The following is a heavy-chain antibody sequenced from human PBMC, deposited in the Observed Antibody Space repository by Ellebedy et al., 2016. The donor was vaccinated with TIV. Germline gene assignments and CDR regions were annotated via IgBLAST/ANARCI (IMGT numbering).Heavy chain of an antibody. CDR2: ISLYNGNT. D-gene: IGHD3-9*01. Sequence: AASVKVSCKASGNTFTRYGISWVRQAPGQGLEWMGWISLYNGNTKYAQNLQGRVTVTTDTSTSTAYMELRSLRSDDTAMYYCARDRGDILTRVTFDHWGQGTLVTVSS. V-gene: IGHV1-18*04. CDR1: GNTFTRYG. CDR3: ARDRGDILTRVTFDH. J-gene: IGHJ5*02.